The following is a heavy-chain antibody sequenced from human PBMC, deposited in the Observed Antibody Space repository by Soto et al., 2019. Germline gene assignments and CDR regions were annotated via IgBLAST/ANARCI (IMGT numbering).Heavy chain of an antibody. D-gene: IGHD4-17*01. CDR1: GFTFSSYA. Sequence: EVQLLESGGGLVQPGGSLRLSCAASGFTFSSYAMSWVRQAPGKGLEWVSAISGSGGSTYYADSVKGRFTISRDHAKKTLYLQRNSLRAEDTAVYYCAKASTVTTPADFWGQGTLVTVSS. CDR2: ISGSGGST. J-gene: IGHJ4*02. CDR3: AKASTVTTPADF. V-gene: IGHV3-23*01.